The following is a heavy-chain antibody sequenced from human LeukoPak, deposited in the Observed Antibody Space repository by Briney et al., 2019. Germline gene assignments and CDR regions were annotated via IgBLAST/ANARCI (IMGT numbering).Heavy chain of an antibody. D-gene: IGHD3-10*01. CDR2: IIPIFGTA. J-gene: IGHJ6*03. Sequence: ASVKVSCKASGGTFSSYAISWVRQAPGQGLECMGGIIPIFGTANYAQKFQGRVTITADESTSTAYMELSSLRSEDTAVYYCARGRITMVRGPYYYYMDVWGKGTTVTVSS. V-gene: IGHV1-69*13. CDR3: ARGRITMVRGPYYYYMDV. CDR1: GGTFSSYA.